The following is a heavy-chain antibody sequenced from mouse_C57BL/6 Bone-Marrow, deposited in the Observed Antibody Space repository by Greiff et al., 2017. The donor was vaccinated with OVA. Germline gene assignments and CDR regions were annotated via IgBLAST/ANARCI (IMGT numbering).Heavy chain of an antibody. CDR3: AGYYYGSSPYYYAMDY. CDR2: IYPRSGNT. J-gene: IGHJ4*01. V-gene: IGHV1-81*01. CDR1: GYTFTSYG. D-gene: IGHD1-1*01. Sequence: QVQLKESGAELARPGASVKLSCKASGYTFTSYGISWVKQRTGQGLEWIGEIYPRSGNTYYNEKFKGKATLTAVKSSSTAYMELRSLTSEDSAVYFCAGYYYGSSPYYYAMDYWGQGTSVTVSS.